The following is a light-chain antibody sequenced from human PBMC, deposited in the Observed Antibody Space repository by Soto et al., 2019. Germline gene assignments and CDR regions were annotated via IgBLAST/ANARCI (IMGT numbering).Light chain of an antibody. Sequence: EIVMTQSPATLSVSPGDRVTLSCWASQSISSNLAWYQQKRGQAPRILIYGASTRYTGIPARFSGSGSGTEFPLTISSLQSEDFAVYYCQQYNNWPRTFGQGTRVEIK. V-gene: IGKV3-15*01. CDR3: QQYNNWPRT. CDR2: GAS. J-gene: IGKJ1*01. CDR1: QSISSN.